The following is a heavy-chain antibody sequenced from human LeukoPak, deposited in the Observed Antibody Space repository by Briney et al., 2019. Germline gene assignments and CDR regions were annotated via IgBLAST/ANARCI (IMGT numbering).Heavy chain of an antibody. D-gene: IGHD4-17*01. CDR2: IKQDGSEK. CDR1: GFTFSSYW. V-gene: IGHV3-7*01. Sequence: QPGGSLRLSCAASGFTFSSYWMSWVRQAPGKGLEWVANIKQDGSEKYYVDSVKGRFTISRDNAKNSLYLQMNSLRAEDTAVYYCARDPSTVTTRDDYWGQGTLVTVSS. CDR3: ARDPSTVTTRDDY. J-gene: IGHJ4*02.